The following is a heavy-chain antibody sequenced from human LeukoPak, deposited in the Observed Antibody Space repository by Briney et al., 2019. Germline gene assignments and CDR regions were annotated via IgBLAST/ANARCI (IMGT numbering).Heavy chain of an antibody. CDR2: IYYSGTT. Sequence: SDPVTLTCTAWGPSISSDHWTWLRQPPAMALVGIGYIYYSGTTNYNPSLKSRVTMSVDTSRNQFSLELPSVTAADSAVYYCARYLRQPGTFYLDHWGQGTLVTVSS. V-gene: IGHV4-59*13. J-gene: IGHJ4*02. CDR3: ARYLRQPGTFYLDH. D-gene: IGHD3-16*01. CDR1: GPSISSDH.